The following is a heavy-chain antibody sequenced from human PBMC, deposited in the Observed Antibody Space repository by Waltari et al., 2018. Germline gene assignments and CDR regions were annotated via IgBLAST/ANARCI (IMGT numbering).Heavy chain of an antibody. Sequence: QLQLQESGPGLVKPSETLSLTCTVSVGSISSSSYYWGWIRQPPVKGLEWSGSISYSGSTYYNPSSKSRVTISVDTSKNQCTLKLSSVTAADTAVYYGARDREHLGELSFWGQGTLVTVSS. CDR1: VGSISSSSYY. D-gene: IGHD3-16*02. J-gene: IGHJ4*02. CDR2: ISYSGST. CDR3: ARDREHLGELSF. V-gene: IGHV4-39*07.